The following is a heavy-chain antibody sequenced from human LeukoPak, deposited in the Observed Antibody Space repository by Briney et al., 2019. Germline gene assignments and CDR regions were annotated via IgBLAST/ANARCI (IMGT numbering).Heavy chain of an antibody. D-gene: IGHD3-9*01. J-gene: IGHJ5*02. CDR1: GGSISSYY. CDR2: IYYSGST. CDR3: ARDSHYDILTGYYIGPGWFDP. Sequence: SETLSLTCTVSGGSISSYYWSWIRQPPGKGLEWIGYIYYSGSTYYNPSLKSRVTISVDTSKNQFSLKLSSVTAADTAVYYCARDSHYDILTGYYIGPGWFDPWGQGTLVTVSS. V-gene: IGHV4-59*12.